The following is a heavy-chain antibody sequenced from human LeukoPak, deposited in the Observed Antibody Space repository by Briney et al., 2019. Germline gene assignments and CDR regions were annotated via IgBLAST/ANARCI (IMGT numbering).Heavy chain of an antibody. Sequence: PGGSLRLSCAASGFTFSSYWMHWVRQAPGKGLVWVSRINSDGSSTSYADSVKGRFTISRDNAKNTLYLQMNSLRAEDTTVYYCARGPRYSGSYYNYWGQGTLVIVSS. CDR3: ARGPRYSGSYYNY. J-gene: IGHJ4*02. V-gene: IGHV3-74*01. CDR2: INSDGSST. D-gene: IGHD1-26*01. CDR1: GFTFSSYW.